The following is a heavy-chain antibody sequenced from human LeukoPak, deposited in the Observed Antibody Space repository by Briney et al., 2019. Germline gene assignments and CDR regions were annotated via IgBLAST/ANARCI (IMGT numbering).Heavy chain of an antibody. V-gene: IGHV4-59*08. CDR2: MFYNVST. CDR1: GGSISSYY. CDR3: ARQGSGRAFDI. Sequence: SETLSLTCTVSGGSISSYYWNWIRQSPGKGVEWIAYMFYNVSTNYSPSLKSRVTISVGTSKNQFSLKLISVAAADTAVYFCARQGSGRAFDIWGQGTMVTVSS. J-gene: IGHJ3*02.